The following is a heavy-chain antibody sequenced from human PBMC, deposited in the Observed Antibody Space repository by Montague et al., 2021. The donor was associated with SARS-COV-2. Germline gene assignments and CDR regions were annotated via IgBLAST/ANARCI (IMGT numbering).Heavy chain of an antibody. CDR3: ARGRRHFNMIVVVMIGGEYYFDD. J-gene: IGHJ4*02. D-gene: IGHD3-22*01. Sequence: SETLSLTCAVYGGSFSDYFWAWIRQHPGKGLEWIGEINHRGTPNYNPSLKSRVSISVDTSKNQFSLYLGSVTAADTAVYYCARGRRHFNMIVVVMIGGEYYFDDWGQGTLVTVSS. V-gene: IGHV4-34*01. CDR1: GGSFSDYF. CDR2: INHRGTP.